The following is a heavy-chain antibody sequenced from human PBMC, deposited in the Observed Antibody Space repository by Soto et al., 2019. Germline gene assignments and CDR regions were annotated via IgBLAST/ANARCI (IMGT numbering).Heavy chain of an antibody. D-gene: IGHD7-27*01. CDR3: AKSPNWGYFDY. CDR1: GFTFSSYG. J-gene: IGHJ4*02. Sequence: QVQLVESGGGVVQPGRSLRLSCAASGFTFSSYGMHWVRQAPGKGLEWVAVISYDGSNKYYADSVKGRFTISRDNSKNTLYLQMNSLRAEDTAVYYCAKSPNWGYFDYWGQGTLVTVSS. V-gene: IGHV3-30*18. CDR2: ISYDGSNK.